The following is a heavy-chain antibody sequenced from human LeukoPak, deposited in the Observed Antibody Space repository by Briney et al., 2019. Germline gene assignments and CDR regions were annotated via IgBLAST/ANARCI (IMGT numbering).Heavy chain of an antibody. CDR1: GFTFSDYY. J-gene: IGHJ6*03. D-gene: IGHD2-2*02. CDR3: ARVEGYCSSTSCYTGGRYYYYMDV. V-gene: IGHV3-11*04. CDR2: ISSSGGTI. Sequence: PGGSLRLSCAAPGFTFSDYYMSWIRQAPGKGLEWVSYISSSGGTIYYAASVKGRFTISRDNAKNSLYLQMNSLRAEDTAVYYCARVEGYCSSTSCYTGGRYYYYMDVWGKGTTVTVSS.